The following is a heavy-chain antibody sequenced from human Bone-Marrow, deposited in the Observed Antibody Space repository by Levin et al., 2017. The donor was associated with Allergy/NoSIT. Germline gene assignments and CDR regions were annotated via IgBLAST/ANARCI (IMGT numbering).Heavy chain of an antibody. CDR2: ISSSSGYI. CDR3: ARRMLTLGIDYYSMDV. Sequence: KSGGSLRLSCAASGLSFSTYTMHWVRQAPGKGLEWVSSISSSSGYIHYADSVKGRFTISRDNAKNSLYLQMNSLRAEDTALYYCARRMLTLGIDYYSMDVWGQGTTVTVSS. D-gene: IGHD3-16*01. CDR1: GLSFSTYT. V-gene: IGHV3-21*01. J-gene: IGHJ6*02.